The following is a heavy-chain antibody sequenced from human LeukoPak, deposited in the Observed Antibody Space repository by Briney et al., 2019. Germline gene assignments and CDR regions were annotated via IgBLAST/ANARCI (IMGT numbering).Heavy chain of an antibody. V-gene: IGHV1-18*01. CDR2: ISAYNGNT. CDR3: ARDGAGKQWLAPEAGFQH. Sequence: GASVKVSCKASGYTFTSYGISWVRQAPGQGLEWMGWISAYNGNTNYAQKLQGRVTMTTDTSTSTAYMELRSLRSDDTAVYYCARDGAGKQWLAPEAGFQHWGQGTLVTVSS. CDR1: GYTFTSYG. J-gene: IGHJ1*01. D-gene: IGHD6-19*01.